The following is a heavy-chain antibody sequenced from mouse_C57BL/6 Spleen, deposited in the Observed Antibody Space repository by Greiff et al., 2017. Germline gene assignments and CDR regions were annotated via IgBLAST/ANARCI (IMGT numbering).Heavy chain of an antibody. Sequence: QVQLQQPGAELVMPGASVKLSCKASGYTFTSYWMNWVKQRPGQGLEWIGEIDPSDSYTNYNQKFKGKATLTVDKSSSPAYMQLSSLTSEDSAVYYWARVNDSMMDYWGQGTSVTVSA. D-gene: IGHD2-10*02. V-gene: IGHV1-69*01. CDR1: GYTFTSYW. CDR3: ARVNDSMMDY. J-gene: IGHJ4*01. CDR2: IDPSDSYT.